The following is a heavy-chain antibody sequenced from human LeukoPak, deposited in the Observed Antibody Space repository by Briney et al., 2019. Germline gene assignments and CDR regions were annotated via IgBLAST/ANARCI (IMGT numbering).Heavy chain of an antibody. J-gene: IGHJ4*02. V-gene: IGHV3-48*04. Sequence: TGGSLRLSCAASGFTFSSYGMSWIRQAPGKWLEWLSYMSIDGSSRYYADSVKGRFTISRDNAKNSLNLQMNSLRVEDTAVYYCARDRDWNSGFDYWGQGTLVTVSS. D-gene: IGHD1-7*01. CDR3: ARDRDWNSGFDY. CDR2: MSIDGSSR. CDR1: GFTFSSYG.